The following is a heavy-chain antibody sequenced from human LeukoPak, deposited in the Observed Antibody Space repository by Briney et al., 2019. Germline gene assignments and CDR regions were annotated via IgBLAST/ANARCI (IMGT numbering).Heavy chain of an antibody. V-gene: IGHV3-33*01. Sequence: PGRSLRLSCAASGFTFSSYGMHWVRQAPGKGLEWVAVIWYDGSNKYYADSVKGRFTISRDNSKNTLYLQMNSLRAEDTAVYYCARQGAVVPAAIWFDYWGQGTLVTVSS. CDR3: ARQGAVVPAAIWFDY. CDR1: GFTFSSYG. J-gene: IGHJ4*02. CDR2: IWYDGSNK. D-gene: IGHD2-2*01.